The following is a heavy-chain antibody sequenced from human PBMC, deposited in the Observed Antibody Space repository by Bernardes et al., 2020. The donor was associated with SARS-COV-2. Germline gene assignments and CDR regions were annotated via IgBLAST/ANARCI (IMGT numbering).Heavy chain of an antibody. V-gene: IGHV3-30*18. CDR2: VSNDGIHK. D-gene: IGHD1-26*01. CDR3: AKDLIVGATVYYYYGMDV. Sequence: GGSLRLSCTASAFDFSNYGIHWVRQAPGRGLEWVAVVSNDGIHKYYADSVRGRFTMSRDNPKNTVYLQMNSLRAEDTAVYYCAKDLIVGATVYYYYGMDVWGQGTTVTVSS. J-gene: IGHJ6*02. CDR1: AFDFSNYG.